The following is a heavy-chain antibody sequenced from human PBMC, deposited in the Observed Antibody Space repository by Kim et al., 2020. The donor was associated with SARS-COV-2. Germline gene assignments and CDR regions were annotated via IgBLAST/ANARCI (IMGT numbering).Heavy chain of an antibody. CDR3: ASTRIGSYPGWFEP. CDR1: GFTFSSYA. J-gene: IGHJ5*02. Sequence: GGSLRLSCAASGFTFSSYAMSWVRQAPGKGLEWVSAISGRGDSTYYADSVKGRFTISRDNSKNTLYLQMNSLRAEDTAVYYCASTRIGSYPGWFEPWGQGTLVPVSS. V-gene: IGHV3-23*01. CDR2: ISGRGDST. D-gene: IGHD1-26*01.